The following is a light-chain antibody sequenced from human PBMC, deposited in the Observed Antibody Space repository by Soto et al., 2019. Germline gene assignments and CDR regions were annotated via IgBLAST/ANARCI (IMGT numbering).Light chain of an antibody. Sequence: EIVLTQSPGTLSLSPGERATLSCRASQIVSSTYLAWYQQKPGQAPRLLIYGASSRATGIPDRFSGSGSGTDFTLTISRLEPEDFAVYYCQQYGSSSTWTFGQGTKVDIK. CDR1: QIVSSTY. CDR3: QQYGSSSTWT. J-gene: IGKJ1*01. CDR2: GAS. V-gene: IGKV3-20*01.